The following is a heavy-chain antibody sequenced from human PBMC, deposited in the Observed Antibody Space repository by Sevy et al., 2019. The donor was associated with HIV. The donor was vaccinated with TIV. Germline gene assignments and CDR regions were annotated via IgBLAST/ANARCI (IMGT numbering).Heavy chain of an antibody. CDR1: GFTFSSYS. D-gene: IGHD4-17*01. Sequence: GGSLRLSCAASGFTFSSYSMNWVRQAPGKGLEWVSYISSISSTIYYADSVKGRFTISRDNAKNSLYLQMNSLRDEDTAVYYCASSGDYTFGRYYYYGMDVWGQGTTVTVSS. CDR2: ISSISSTI. CDR3: ASSGDYTFGRYYYYGMDV. J-gene: IGHJ6*02. V-gene: IGHV3-48*02.